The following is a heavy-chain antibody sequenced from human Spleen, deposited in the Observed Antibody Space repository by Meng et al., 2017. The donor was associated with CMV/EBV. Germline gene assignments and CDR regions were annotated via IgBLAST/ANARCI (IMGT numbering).Heavy chain of an antibody. CDR3: ARDQLIDPLGDFDY. D-gene: IGHD1-1*01. CDR1: GGSFSGYY. J-gene: IGHJ4*02. V-gene: IGHV4-34*01. CDR2: INHSGST. Sequence: QVQLPLGGAGLWKPSATLSLTCAVYGGSFSGYYWSWIRQPPGKGLEWIGEINHSGSTNYNPSLKSRVTISVDTSKNQFSLKLSSVTAADTAVYYCARDQLIDPLGDFDYWGQGTLVTVSS.